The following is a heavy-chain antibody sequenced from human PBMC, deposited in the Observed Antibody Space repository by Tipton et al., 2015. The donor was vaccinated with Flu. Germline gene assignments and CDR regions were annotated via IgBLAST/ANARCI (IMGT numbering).Heavy chain of an antibody. J-gene: IGHJ6*02. CDR3: ARDSVVVAGPYYGMDV. D-gene: IGHD6-19*01. Sequence: TLSLTCTVSGGSISGYYWSWIRQPAGKGLEWIGYIFYSGRTNYNPSLKSRVTILIDTAKNQFSLKLTSVTAADTAIYYCARDSVVVAGPYYGMDVWGQGTTVIVSS. V-gene: IGHV4-59*01. CDR1: GGSISGYY. CDR2: IFYSGRT.